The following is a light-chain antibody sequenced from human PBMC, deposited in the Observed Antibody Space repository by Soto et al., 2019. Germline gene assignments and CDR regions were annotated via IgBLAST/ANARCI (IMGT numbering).Light chain of an antibody. Sequence: AIRMTQSPSSFAASTGDRVTITCRASQGISSHLAWYQVKPGKAPRILISTASYLESGVPSRFRGSSSQTEFTLTIRSLHSEDFAVYYCQQCFSYPITFGGGTKVAIK. CDR1: QGISSH. J-gene: IGKJ4*01. CDR3: QQCFSYPIT. V-gene: IGKV1-8*01. CDR2: TAS.